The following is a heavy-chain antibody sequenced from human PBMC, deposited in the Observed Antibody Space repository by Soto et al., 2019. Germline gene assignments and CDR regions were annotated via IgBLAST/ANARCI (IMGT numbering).Heavy chain of an antibody. CDR3: AKVFDSSGYYGLHAFDI. CDR2: ISYDGSNK. CDR1: GFTFSSYG. J-gene: IGHJ3*02. V-gene: IGHV3-30*18. D-gene: IGHD3-22*01. Sequence: GGSLRLSCAASGFTFSSYGMHWVRQAPVKGLEWVAVISYDGSNKYYADSVKGRFTISRDNSKNALYLQMNRLRAEDTAVYYCAKVFDSSGYYGLHAFDIWGQGTMVTVS.